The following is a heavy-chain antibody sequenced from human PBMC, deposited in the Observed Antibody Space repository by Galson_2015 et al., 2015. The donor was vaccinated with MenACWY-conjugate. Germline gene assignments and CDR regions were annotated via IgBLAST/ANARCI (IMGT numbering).Heavy chain of an antibody. Sequence: SCKASGSTFSNYAMHWVRQAPGKGLEWVAVTSYDGSQKCYADSVKGRFTISRDNSKNTLYLQMNSLREEDTAVYYCARDQQGYNSSLYRSFDYWGQGTLVTVSS. V-gene: IGHV3-30*04. CDR3: ARDQQGYNSSLYRSFDY. CDR2: TSYDGSQK. J-gene: IGHJ4*02. D-gene: IGHD5-18*01. CDR1: GSTFSNYA.